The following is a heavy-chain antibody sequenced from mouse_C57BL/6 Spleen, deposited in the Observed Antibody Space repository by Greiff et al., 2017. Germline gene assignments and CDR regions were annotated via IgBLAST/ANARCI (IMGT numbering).Heavy chain of an antibody. Sequence: QVQLQQSGAELVRPGASVKLSCKASGYTFTDYYINWVKQRPGQGLEWIARIYPGSGNTYYNEKFKGKATLTAEKSSSTAYMQLSSLTSEDSAVYFCAREDYSNYVRAMDYWGQGTSVTVSS. V-gene: IGHV1-76*01. CDR1: GYTFTDYY. CDR2: IYPGSGNT. D-gene: IGHD2-5*01. CDR3: AREDYSNYVRAMDY. J-gene: IGHJ4*01.